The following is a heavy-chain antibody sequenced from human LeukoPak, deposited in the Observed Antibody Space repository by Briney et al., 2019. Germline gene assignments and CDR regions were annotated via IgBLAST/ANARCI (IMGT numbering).Heavy chain of an antibody. J-gene: IGHJ1*01. D-gene: IGHD6-6*01. Sequence: ASVKVSCKASGYTFTGYYMHWVRQAPGQGLEWMGWINPNSGGTNYAQKFQGRVTMTRDKSISTAYMELSRLRSDDPAVYSCARGWDSSSPYFQHWGQGTLVTVSS. CDR1: GYTFTGYY. V-gene: IGHV1-2*02. CDR3: ARGWDSSSPYFQH. CDR2: INPNSGGT.